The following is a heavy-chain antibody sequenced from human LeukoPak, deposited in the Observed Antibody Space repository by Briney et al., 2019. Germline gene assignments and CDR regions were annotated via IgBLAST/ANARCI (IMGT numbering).Heavy chain of an antibody. CDR2: ISSSSYI. D-gene: IGHD6-19*01. J-gene: IGHJ3*02. CDR3: ARDGDSSGWYIGAFDI. CDR1: GFTFSSYS. Sequence: PGGSLRLSCAASGFTFSSYSMNWVRQAPGKGLEWVSSISSSSYIYYADSVKGRFTISRDNAKNSLYLQMNSLRAEDTAVYYCARDGDSSGWYIGAFDIWGQGTMVTVSS. V-gene: IGHV3-21*01.